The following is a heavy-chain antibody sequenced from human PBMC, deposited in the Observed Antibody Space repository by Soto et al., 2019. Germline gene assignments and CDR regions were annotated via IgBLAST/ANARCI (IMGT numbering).Heavy chain of an antibody. CDR1: GFTSSIYL. Sequence: GGSLRLSCAASGFTSSIYLLHWVRQAPGKWLEWVAVISDDGINKNYADSVKGRFTISRDNSNNTLYLQMNSLRPDDTAVYYCARWARITGSTNRGLDVWGQGXTVTVYS. V-gene: IGHV3-30-3*01. J-gene: IGHJ6*02. D-gene: IGHD1-7*01. CDR3: ARWARITGSTNRGLDV. CDR2: ISDDGINK.